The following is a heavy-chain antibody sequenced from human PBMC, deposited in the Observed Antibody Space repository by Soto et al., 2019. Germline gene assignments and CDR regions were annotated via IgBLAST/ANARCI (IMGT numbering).Heavy chain of an antibody. Sequence: ASVKVSCKASRYTFTDYFIHWVRQAPGQGLEWMGWINPNGGGTNYAPNFQGRVTLTRDTSISTAYMELNKLRPDDTAVYYCARDAYGGNPGTFWGXGTLVKVSS. D-gene: IGHD2-21*01. CDR2: INPNGGGT. CDR3: ARDAYGGNPGTF. J-gene: IGHJ4*01. V-gene: IGHV1-2*02. CDR1: RYTFTDYF.